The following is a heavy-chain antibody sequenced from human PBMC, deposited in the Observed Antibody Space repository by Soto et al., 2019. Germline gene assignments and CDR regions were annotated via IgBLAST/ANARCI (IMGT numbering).Heavy chain of an antibody. D-gene: IGHD2-8*01. V-gene: IGHV1-69*02. CDR2: IIPILGIA. CDR1: GGTFSSYT. CDR3: ASSEHWPGVMGGHFDY. J-gene: IGHJ4*02. Sequence: QVQLVQSGAEVKKPGSSVKVSCKASGGTFSSYTISWVRQAPGQGLEWMGRIIPILGIAIYAQKFQGIVTITADKSTSTAYIELGRLRPEDAAVYYCASSEHWPGVMGGHFDYWGQGTLFTVSS.